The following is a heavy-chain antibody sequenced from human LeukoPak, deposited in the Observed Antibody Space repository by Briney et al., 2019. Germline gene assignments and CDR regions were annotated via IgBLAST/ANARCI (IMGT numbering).Heavy chain of an antibody. J-gene: IGHJ6*02. V-gene: IGHV4-34*01. Sequence: SETLSLTCAVYGGSFSGYYWSWIRQPPGKGLEWIGEINHSGSTNYNPSLKSRVTISVDTSKNQFSLKLSSVTAADTAVYYCASCLLVSPDYYYCGMDVWGQGTTVTVSS. CDR1: GGSFSGYY. D-gene: IGHD5/OR15-5a*01. CDR3: ASCLLVSPDYYYCGMDV. CDR2: INHSGST.